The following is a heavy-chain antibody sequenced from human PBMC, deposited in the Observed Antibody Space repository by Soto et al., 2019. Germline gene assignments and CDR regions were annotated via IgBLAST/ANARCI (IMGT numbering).Heavy chain of an antibody. V-gene: IGHV4-59*01. D-gene: IGHD3-10*01. Sequence: PSETLSLTCTVSGGSISSYYWSWIRQPPGKGLEWIGYIYYSGSTIHNPSLKSRVTISIDTSKNQFSLKLSSVTAADTAVYYCARERYGSGSLYFDYWGQGTLVTVSS. CDR3: ARERYGSGSLYFDY. CDR1: GGSISSYY. J-gene: IGHJ4*02. CDR2: IYYSGST.